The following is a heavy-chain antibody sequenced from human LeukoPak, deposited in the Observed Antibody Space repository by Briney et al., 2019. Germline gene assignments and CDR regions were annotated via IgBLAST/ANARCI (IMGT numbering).Heavy chain of an antibody. CDR2: IYYTGST. Sequence: SETLSLTCTVSGGSISSRNYDWAGIRQPTGKGLECIGSIYYTGSTYYNPSLKSRVTMSVDTSKNQFSLKVSSVTAADTAVYYCARLSGVPGDPDYWGQGNLVTVAS. V-gene: IGHV4-39*01. CDR1: GGSISSRNYD. CDR3: ARLSGVPGDPDY. D-gene: IGHD3-10*01. J-gene: IGHJ4*02.